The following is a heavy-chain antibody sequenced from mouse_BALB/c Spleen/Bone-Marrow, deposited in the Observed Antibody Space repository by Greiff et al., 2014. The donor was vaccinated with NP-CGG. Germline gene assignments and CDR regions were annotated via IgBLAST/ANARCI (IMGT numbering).Heavy chain of an antibody. D-gene: IGHD2-4*01. CDR2: INPGGGGT. J-gene: IGHJ4*01. V-gene: IGHV1-54*01. CDR1: GYAFTNYL. CDR3: ARDGDYDEGDDMDY. Sequence: VKLMESGAELVRPGTSVKVSCKASGYAFTNYLIDWVKQRPGQGLEWIGVINPGGGGTNYNEKFKGKATLTADKSSSTAYMQLSNLTSDDSAVYFCARDGDYDEGDDMDYWGQGTSVTVSS.